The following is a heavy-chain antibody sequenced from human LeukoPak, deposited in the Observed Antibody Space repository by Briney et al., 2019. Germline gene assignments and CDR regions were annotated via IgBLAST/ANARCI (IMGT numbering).Heavy chain of an antibody. Sequence: ASVKLSCKASGYTFTDYYMHWVQQAPGQGHEWMGRVDPEDGETIYAEKFQGRVTITADTSTDTAYMELSSLRSEDTAVYYCATDSPTMPGGYWGQGTLVTVSS. V-gene: IGHV1-69-2*01. CDR1: GYTFTDYY. J-gene: IGHJ4*02. CDR3: ATDSPTMPGGY. CDR2: VDPEDGET. D-gene: IGHD1-26*01.